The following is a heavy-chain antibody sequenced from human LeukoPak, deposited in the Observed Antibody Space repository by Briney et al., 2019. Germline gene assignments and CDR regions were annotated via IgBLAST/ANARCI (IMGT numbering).Heavy chain of an antibody. D-gene: IGHD3-22*01. CDR1: GVSISSYY. J-gene: IGHJ3*02. V-gene: IGHV4-4*07. CDR2: IYTSGST. CDR3: ARQSGGYDSSGYYYSAFDI. Sequence: SETLSLTCTVSGVSISSYYWSWIRQPAGKGLEWIGRIYTSGSTNYNPSLKSRVTMSVDTSKNQFSLKLSSVTAADTAVYYCARQSGGYDSSGYYYSAFDIWGQRTMVTVSS.